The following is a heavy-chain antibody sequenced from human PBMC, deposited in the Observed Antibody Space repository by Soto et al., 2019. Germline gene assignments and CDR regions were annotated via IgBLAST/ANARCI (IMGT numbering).Heavy chain of an antibody. J-gene: IGHJ4*02. Sequence: EVQLVESGGTLVQPGGSLRLSCVVSGFTFNNYWMSWVRQAPGKGLEWVANIKHDGSEKYYLDSVMGRFTISRDDAKNSRYLQMSSLRVEDTAMYYCARYSGNDCIDYWGQGTLVTVSS. CDR2: IKHDGSEK. D-gene: IGHD5-12*01. CDR1: GFTFNNYW. V-gene: IGHV3-7*04. CDR3: ARYSGNDCIDY.